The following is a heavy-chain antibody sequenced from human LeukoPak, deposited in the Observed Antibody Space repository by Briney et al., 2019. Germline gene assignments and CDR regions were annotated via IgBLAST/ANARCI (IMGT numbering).Heavy chain of an antibody. Sequence: PGGSLRLSCAASGFTFSSYDMSWVRQAPGSGLEWVSGITGSGGSTYYADSVKGRFTISRDNSKNTLYLQMNSVRAEDTAVYYCARDTAYRVLSGWFDPWGQGTLVTVSS. CDR3: ARDTAYRVLSGWFDP. J-gene: IGHJ5*02. D-gene: IGHD4-11*01. V-gene: IGHV3-23*01. CDR2: ITGSGGST. CDR1: GFTFSSYD.